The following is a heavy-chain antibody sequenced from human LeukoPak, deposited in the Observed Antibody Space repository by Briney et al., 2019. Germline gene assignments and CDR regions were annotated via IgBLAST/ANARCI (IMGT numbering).Heavy chain of an antibody. CDR1: GFTIRNYY. CDR2: VNNDGSLT. Sequence: GGSLRLSCAASGFTIRNYYMHWVRRAPGKGLVWVSRVNNDGSLTSYAESVKGRFTISGDYAKNTLYLQMNSLRDEDTAVYYCARFRTRYFDHYDAFDIWGRGTMVTVSS. D-gene: IGHD3-9*01. J-gene: IGHJ3*02. CDR3: ARFRTRYFDHYDAFDI. V-gene: IGHV3-74*01.